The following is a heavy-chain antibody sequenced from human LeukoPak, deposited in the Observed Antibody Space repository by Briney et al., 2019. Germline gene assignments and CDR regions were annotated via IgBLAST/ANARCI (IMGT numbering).Heavy chain of an antibody. CDR1: GFTFSSYG. Sequence: GGSLRLSCAASGFTFSSYGMSWVRQAPGKGLEWVSGISGSGGSTYYADSVKGRFTISRDNSKNTLYLQMNSLRAEDTAVYYCAKAGLGNYYYYMDVRGKGTTVTISS. CDR2: ISGSGGST. CDR3: AKAGLGNYYYYMDV. J-gene: IGHJ6*03. D-gene: IGHD6-19*01. V-gene: IGHV3-23*01.